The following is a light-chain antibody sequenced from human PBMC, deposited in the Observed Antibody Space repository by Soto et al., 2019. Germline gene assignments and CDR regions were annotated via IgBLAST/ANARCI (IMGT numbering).Light chain of an antibody. V-gene: IGLV7-46*01. Sequence: QAVVTQDPSVTGSPGGTVTLTCGCSTGGVTSGHYDFWFQQKPGQAPRVLVYDTANIFSWTPARFSGSLLGGKAPLTLSGAQPEDEAEYYCLLSCSGNYVFGTGTKVTVL. J-gene: IGLJ1*01. CDR2: DTA. CDR3: LLSCSGNYV. CDR1: TGGVTSGHY.